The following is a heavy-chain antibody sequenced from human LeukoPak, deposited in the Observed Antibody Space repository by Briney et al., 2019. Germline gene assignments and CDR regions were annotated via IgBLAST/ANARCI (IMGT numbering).Heavy chain of an antibody. Sequence: QAGRSLRLSCAASGFTFSSYAMHWVRQAPGKGLEWVAVISYDGSNKYYADPVKGRFTISRDNSKNTLYLQMNSLRAEDTAVYYCARSPYDYSMIYFDYWGQGTLVTVSS. CDR1: GFTFSSYA. V-gene: IGHV3-30-3*01. J-gene: IGHJ4*02. CDR3: ARSPYDYSMIYFDY. CDR2: ISYDGSNK. D-gene: IGHD3-16*01.